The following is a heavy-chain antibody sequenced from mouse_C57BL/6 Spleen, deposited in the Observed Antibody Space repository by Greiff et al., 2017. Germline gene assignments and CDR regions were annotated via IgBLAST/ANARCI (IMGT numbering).Heavy chain of an antibody. D-gene: IGHD2-1*01. CDR2: IDPENGDT. CDR1: GFNIKDDY. J-gene: IGHJ2*01. CDR3: TTTDYGNYGDY. Sequence: VQLQQSGAELVRPGASVKLSCTASGFNIKDDYTHWVKQRPEQGLEWIGWIDPENGDTEYASKFQGKATIPADTSSNTAYLQLSSLTSEDTAVYYCTTTDYGNYGDYWGQGTTLTVSS. V-gene: IGHV14-4*01.